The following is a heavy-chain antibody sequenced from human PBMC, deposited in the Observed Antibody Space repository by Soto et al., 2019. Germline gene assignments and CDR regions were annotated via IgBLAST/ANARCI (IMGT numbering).Heavy chain of an antibody. J-gene: IGHJ4*02. V-gene: IGHV3-7*03. CDR1: GFTFSSYW. Sequence: GGSLRLSCAASGFTFSSYWMSWVRQAPGKGLEWVANIKQDGSGKYYVDSVKGRFTISRDNAKNSLYLQMNSLRAEDTAVYYCARDLSGYDLGIDYWGQGTLVTVSS. CDR2: IKQDGSGK. CDR3: ARDLSGYDLGIDY. D-gene: IGHD5-12*01.